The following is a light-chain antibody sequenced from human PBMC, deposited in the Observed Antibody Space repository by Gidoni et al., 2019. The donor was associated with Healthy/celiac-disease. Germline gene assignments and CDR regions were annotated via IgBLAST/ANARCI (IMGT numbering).Light chain of an antibody. J-gene: IGKJ1*01. CDR1: QSRLHSNGYNY. V-gene: IGKV2-28*01. CDR3: IQALQSPPWT. CDR2: LGS. Sequence: VMTQYPRSLHVTPGEPASISCRSSQSRLHSNGYNYLDWYLQTPGQSPQLLIYLGSNRASGVADRFSGRGSGTDFTLKISRVEAEDVGVYYCIQALQSPPWTFGQGTKVEIK.